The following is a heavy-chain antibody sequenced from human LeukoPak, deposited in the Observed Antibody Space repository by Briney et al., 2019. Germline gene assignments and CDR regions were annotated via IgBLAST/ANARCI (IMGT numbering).Heavy chain of an antibody. J-gene: IGHJ6*02. Sequence: PSETLSLTCTVSGGSISSSSSYWGWIRQPPGEGLEWIGSIYYSGSTYYNPSLKSRVTISVDTSKNQFSLKLSSVTAADTAVYYCARRGKSCSSTSCYVGFYYGMDVWGQGTTVTVSS. CDR2: IYYSGST. CDR3: ARRGKSCSSTSCYVGFYYGMDV. D-gene: IGHD2-2*01. CDR1: GGSISSSSSY. V-gene: IGHV4-39*01.